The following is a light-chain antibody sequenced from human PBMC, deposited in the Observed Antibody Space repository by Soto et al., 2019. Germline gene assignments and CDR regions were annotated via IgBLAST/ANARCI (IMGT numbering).Light chain of an antibody. CDR1: SSDVGAYIF. J-gene: IGLJ2*01. V-gene: IGLV2-14*01. CDR2: EVT. CDR3: LSYTGGSTDVV. Sequence: QSALTQPASVSGSPGQSITISCTGTSSDVGAYIFVSWYQQHPGKGPKLLIYEVTNRPSGVSNRFSGSKSGNTASLTISGLQAEDEADYYCLSYTGGSTDVVFGGGTKLTVL.